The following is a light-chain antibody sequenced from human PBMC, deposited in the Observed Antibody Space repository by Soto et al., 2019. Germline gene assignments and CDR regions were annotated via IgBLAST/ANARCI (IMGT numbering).Light chain of an antibody. CDR1: QSISSW. J-gene: IGKJ1*01. V-gene: IGKV1-5*03. CDR2: KAS. CDR3: QQYNSFPT. Sequence: DIQMTQSPSTLSASVGDRVTITCRASQSISSWLAWYQQKPGKAPKLLIYKASSLESGVPSRFSCSGSGTDFTLTTSSLQTDDFATYYCQQYNSFPTFGQGTKVEIK.